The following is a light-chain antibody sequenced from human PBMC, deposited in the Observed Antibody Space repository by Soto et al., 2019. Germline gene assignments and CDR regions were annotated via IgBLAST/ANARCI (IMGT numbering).Light chain of an antibody. J-gene: IGLJ1*01. Sequence: QSVLTQPPSASGSPGRSVTISCTGTSSDVGKYDYVSWFQPHPGNAPKLIIYEVSKRPSGAPDRFSGSKSGSTASLTVSGLQTEDEADYYCNSYVAGSNVFGTGTKVTVL. V-gene: IGLV2-8*01. CDR1: SSDVGKYDY. CDR2: EVS. CDR3: NSYVAGSNV.